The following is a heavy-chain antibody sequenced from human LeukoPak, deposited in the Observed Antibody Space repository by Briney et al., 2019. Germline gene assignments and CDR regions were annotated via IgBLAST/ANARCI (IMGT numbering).Heavy chain of an antibody. Sequence: PGGSLRLSCAASGFTFSTYWMTWVRQAPGKGLEWLANINEDGREKHYVDSVKGRFTISRDNAKNSLFLQMNSLGAEDTAVYYCARRQVPATKDYFDYWGQGTLVTVSS. CDR3: ARRQVPATKDYFDY. CDR1: GFTFSTYW. CDR2: INEDGREK. V-gene: IGHV3-7*01. J-gene: IGHJ4*02. D-gene: IGHD2-2*01.